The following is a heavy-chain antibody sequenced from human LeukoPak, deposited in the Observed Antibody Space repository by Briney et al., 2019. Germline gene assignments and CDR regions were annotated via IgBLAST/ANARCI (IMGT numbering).Heavy chain of an antibody. V-gene: IGHV1-2*02. J-gene: IGHJ6*03. Sequence: ASVKVSCKASGYTFTGYYMHWVRQPPGQGLEWMGWINPNSGGTNYAHKFQGRVTMTRDTSISTAYMELSRLRSDDTAVYYCARGDYYYYYMDVWGQGTLVTVSS. CDR2: INPNSGGT. CDR1: GYTFTGYY. CDR3: ARGDYYYYYMDV.